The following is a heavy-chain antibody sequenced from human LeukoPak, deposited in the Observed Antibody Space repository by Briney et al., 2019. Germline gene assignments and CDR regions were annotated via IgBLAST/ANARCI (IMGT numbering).Heavy chain of an antibody. CDR1: GFTFSTYT. V-gene: IGHV3-21*06. CDR2: ISSSSSYM. D-gene: IGHD3-10*01. J-gene: IGHJ4*02. Sequence: GGSLRLSCAASGFTFSTYTMNWVRQAPGKGLEWVSSISSSSSYMYYADSVKGRFTISRDNAKHSLYLQMNSLRAEDTAVYYCARASDTLRGIMSYFDYWGQGTLVTVSS. CDR3: ARASDTLRGIMSYFDY.